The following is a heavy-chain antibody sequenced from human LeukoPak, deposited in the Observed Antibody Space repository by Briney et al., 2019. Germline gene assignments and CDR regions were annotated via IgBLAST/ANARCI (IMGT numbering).Heavy chain of an antibody. J-gene: IGHJ3*02. CDR3: TLPLRDVFDI. Sequence: GGSLRLSCAASGFTFSSYAMHWVRQAPGKGLEWVAVISYDGSNKYYADSVKGRFTISRDNSKNTLYLQMSSLRAEDTAVYYCTLPLRDVFDIWGQGTMVTVSS. CDR1: GFTFSSYA. V-gene: IGHV3-30*14. CDR2: ISYDGSNK.